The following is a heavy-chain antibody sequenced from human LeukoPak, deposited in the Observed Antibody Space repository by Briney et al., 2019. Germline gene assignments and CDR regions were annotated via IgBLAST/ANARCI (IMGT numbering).Heavy chain of an antibody. V-gene: IGHV3-21*04. CDR3: ASLGVYSSSSPPYFDY. CDR2: ISSSSSYI. Sequence: GGSLRLSCAASGFTFSSYSMNWVRQAPGKGLVWVSSISSSSSYIYYADSLKGRFTISRDNSKNTLYLQMNSLRAEDTAVYYCASLGVYSSSSPPYFDYWGQGTLVTVSS. D-gene: IGHD6-6*01. CDR1: GFTFSSYS. J-gene: IGHJ4*02.